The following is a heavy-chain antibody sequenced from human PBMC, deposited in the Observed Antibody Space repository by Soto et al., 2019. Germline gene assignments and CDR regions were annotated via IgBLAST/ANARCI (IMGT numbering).Heavy chain of an antibody. V-gene: IGHV3-48*01. D-gene: IGHD1-7*01. CDR1: GFTFSSYI. J-gene: IGHJ4*02. CDR3: AKYNTATTRYFDY. Sequence: GGSLRLSCAASGFTFSSYIMNWVRQAPGKGLEWVSYISSSSSTIYYADSVKGRFTISRDNAKNTLYLQMNSLSAEDTAVYYCAKYNTATTRYFDYWAQGTLVTVSS. CDR2: ISSSSSTI.